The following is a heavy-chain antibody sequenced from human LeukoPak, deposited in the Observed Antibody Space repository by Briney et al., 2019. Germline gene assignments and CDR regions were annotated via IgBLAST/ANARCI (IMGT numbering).Heavy chain of an antibody. CDR3: AKRALGYGDHYWYFDL. J-gene: IGHJ2*01. V-gene: IGHV3-23*01. CDR1: GFTFSSYA. D-gene: IGHD4-17*01. Sequence: GGSLRLSCAASGFTFSSYAMSWVRQAPGKGLEWVSAISGSGGSTYYADSVKGRFTISRDNSKNTLYLQMNSLRAEDTAVYYCAKRALGYGDHYWYFDLWGRGTLVTVSS. CDR2: ISGSGGST.